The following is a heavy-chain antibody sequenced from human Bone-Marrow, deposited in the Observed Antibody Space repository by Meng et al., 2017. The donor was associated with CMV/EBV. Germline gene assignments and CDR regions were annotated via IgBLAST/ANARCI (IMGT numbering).Heavy chain of an antibody. Sequence: GESLKISCAASGFPFSSFSMNWVRQAPGKGLEWVSSISSSGSYISYADSVKGRFTISRDNAKNSLYLQMNSLRAEDTAVYYCARDVGVIVVVPAAISWFDPWGQGTLVTVSS. CDR1: GFPFSSFS. D-gene: IGHD2-2*01. CDR3: ARDVGVIVVVPAAISWFDP. CDR2: ISSSGSYI. V-gene: IGHV3-21*01. J-gene: IGHJ5*02.